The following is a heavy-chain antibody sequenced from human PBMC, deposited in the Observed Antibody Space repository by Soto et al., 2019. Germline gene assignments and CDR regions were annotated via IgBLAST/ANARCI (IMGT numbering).Heavy chain of an antibody. CDR2: ITPYKANT. CDR3: ERRVVTSSGYGGGHDY. CDR1: GYPLTSIG. J-gene: IGHJ4*02. V-gene: IGHV1-18*04. D-gene: IGHD6-13*01. Sequence: ASAKVSCKDSGYPLTSIGISSMRHAPGKGPEWMGWITPYKANTNSAKNLRGRVTMTTDTSTSTAYKEHRSFGSDDTAVYYCERRVVTSSGYGGGHDYWGQGSLVTSP.